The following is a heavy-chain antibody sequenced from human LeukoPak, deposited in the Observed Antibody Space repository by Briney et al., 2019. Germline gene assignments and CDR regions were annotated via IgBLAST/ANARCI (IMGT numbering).Heavy chain of an antibody. D-gene: IGHD3-22*01. CDR1: GFTFSSYW. J-gene: IGHJ4*02. Sequence: GGSLRLSCAASGFTFSSYWMHWVRQAPGKGLVWVSRINSDGSSTSYADSVKGRFTISRDNAKNTLYLQMNSLRAEDTAVYYCARRGYYDSSGYSFPFDYWGQGTLVTVSS. CDR2: INSDGSST. V-gene: IGHV3-74*01. CDR3: ARRGYYDSSGYSFPFDY.